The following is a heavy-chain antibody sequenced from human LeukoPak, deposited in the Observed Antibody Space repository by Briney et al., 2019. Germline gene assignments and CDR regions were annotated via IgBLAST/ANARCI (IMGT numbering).Heavy chain of an antibody. CDR3: ARGDGYCSSASCSGN. V-gene: IGHV3-30*02. CDR2: IRFDGSNK. CDR1: GLTLNTYG. D-gene: IGHD2-2*03. J-gene: IGHJ4*02. Sequence: PGGSPRLSCVASGLTLNTYGMHWVRQAPGKGLEWVAFIRFDGSNKYYADSVKGRFTISRDNSKNTLYLQMKSLRPEDTAVYYCARGDGYCSSASCSGNWGQGTLVTVSS.